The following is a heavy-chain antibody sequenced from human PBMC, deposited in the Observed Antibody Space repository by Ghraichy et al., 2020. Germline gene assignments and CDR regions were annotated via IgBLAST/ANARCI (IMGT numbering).Heavy chain of an antibody. D-gene: IGHD2-15*01. CDR1: GGSVSSGGYS. J-gene: IGHJ6*02. Sequence: SETLSPTCTVSGGSVSSGGYSWSWIRQHPGKGLEWIGNIYSTTESTYYNPSLKSRVTISIETSKNQLSLKLKSVTAADTAVYYCARGLGYCSGGRCYSYHGMDVWGQGTTVTVSS. V-gene: IGHV4-31*03. CDR3: ARGLGYCSGGRCYSYHGMDV. CDR2: IYSTTEST.